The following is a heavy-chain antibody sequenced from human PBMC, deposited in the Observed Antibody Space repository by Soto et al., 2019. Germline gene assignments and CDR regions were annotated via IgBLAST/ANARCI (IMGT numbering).Heavy chain of an antibody. CDR3: ARNQDVLLPAANWFDP. V-gene: IGHV4-31*03. J-gene: IGHJ5*02. CDR1: GGSISSGGYY. Sequence: SETLSLTCTVSGGSISSGGYYWSWIRQHPGKGLEWIGYIYYSGSTYYNPSLKSRVTISVDTSKNQFSLKLSSVTAADTAVYYCARNQDVLLPAANWFDPWGQGTLVTVSS. D-gene: IGHD2-2*01. CDR2: IYYSGST.